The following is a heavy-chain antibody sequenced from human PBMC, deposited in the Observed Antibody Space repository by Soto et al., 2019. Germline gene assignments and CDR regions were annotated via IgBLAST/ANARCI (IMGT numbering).Heavy chain of an antibody. D-gene: IGHD4-17*01. CDR2: ISYDGTKK. CDR1: GFSFSSYG. Sequence: QVQLVESGGGVVQPGRSQRLSCVVSGFSFSSYGMHWVRQAPGKGLEWVAVISYDGTKKSYADSVKGRFTISRDNSQNTLYLEMHSLKVEDTAVYFCANRGTPGADDYDWFDTWGQGTLVTVSS. J-gene: IGHJ5*02. CDR3: ANRGTPGADDYDWFDT. V-gene: IGHV3-30*18.